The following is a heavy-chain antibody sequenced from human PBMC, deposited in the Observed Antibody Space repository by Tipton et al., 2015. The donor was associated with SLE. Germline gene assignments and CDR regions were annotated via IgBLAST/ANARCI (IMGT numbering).Heavy chain of an antibody. V-gene: IGHV3-74*01. D-gene: IGHD1-26*01. Sequence: SLRLSCAASGFTFSSYWMHWVRQAPGEGLVWVSRINSDGSSTSYADSVKGRFTISRDNAKNTLYLQMNSLRAEDTAVYYCARDGMGYFDYWGQGTLVTVSS. CDR1: GFTFSSYW. J-gene: IGHJ4*02. CDR2: INSDGSST. CDR3: ARDGMGYFDY.